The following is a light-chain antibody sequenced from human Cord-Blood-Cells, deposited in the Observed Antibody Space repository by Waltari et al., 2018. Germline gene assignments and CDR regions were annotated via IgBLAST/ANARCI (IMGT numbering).Light chain of an antibody. V-gene: IGKV1-39*01. CDR2: AAS. CDR1: QSISSY. J-gene: IGKJ4*01. Sequence: EIQMTQSPSSLSASVGDRVTITCRASQSISSYLNWYQQKPGKAPKLLIYAASSLQSGVPSRFSGSGSATDFTLTISSLQPEDVATDYCQQSYSTPPTFGGGTKVEIK. CDR3: QQSYSTPPT.